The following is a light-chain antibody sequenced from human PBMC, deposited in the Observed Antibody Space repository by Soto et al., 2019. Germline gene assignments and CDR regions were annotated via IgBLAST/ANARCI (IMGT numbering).Light chain of an antibody. CDR2: FAS. Sequence: EIVMTQSPATLSVSPGERATLSCRASQSVSNNLAWYQQKPGQASRLLIYFASTRATGIPARFSGSGSETEFTLTISRLQSEDFAVYYCQHYNKWPLTFGGGTKVETK. V-gene: IGKV3-15*01. J-gene: IGKJ4*01. CDR3: QHYNKWPLT. CDR1: QSVSNN.